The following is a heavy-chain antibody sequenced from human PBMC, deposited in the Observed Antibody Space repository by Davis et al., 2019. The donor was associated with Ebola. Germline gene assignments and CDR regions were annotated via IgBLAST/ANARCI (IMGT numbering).Heavy chain of an antibody. V-gene: IGHV4-34*01. CDR1: GGSFSGYY. Sequence: MPSETLSLTCAVYGGSFSGYYWSWIRQPPGKGLEWIGEITHGGSTNYSPSLKSRVTMSVDTSKNQFSLKLSSVTAADTAVYYCASRRRLLAAAGSSRWFDPWGQGTLVTVSS. CDR2: ITHGGST. D-gene: IGHD6-13*01. CDR3: ASRRRLLAAAGSSRWFDP. J-gene: IGHJ5*02.